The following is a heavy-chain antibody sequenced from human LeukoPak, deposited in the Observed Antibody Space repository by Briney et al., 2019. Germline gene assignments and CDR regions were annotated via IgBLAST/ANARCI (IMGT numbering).Heavy chain of an antibody. D-gene: IGHD3-22*01. CDR2: ISSSGSTI. V-gene: IGHV3-48*03. Sequence: PGGSLRLSCAASGFXFSSYEMNWVRQAPGKGLEWVSYISSSGSTIYYADSVKGRFTISRDNAKNSLYLQMNSLRAEDTAVYYCARITVVITYFDYWGQGTLVTVSS. J-gene: IGHJ4*02. CDR3: ARITVVITYFDY. CDR1: GFXFSSYE.